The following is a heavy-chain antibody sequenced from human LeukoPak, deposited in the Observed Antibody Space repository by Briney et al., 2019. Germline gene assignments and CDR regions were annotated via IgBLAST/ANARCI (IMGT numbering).Heavy chain of an antibody. CDR2: ISAYNGNT. CDR3: ARDNLGYSSSWGSDAFDI. D-gene: IGHD6-13*01. Sequence: GASVKVSCKASGYTFTSYGISWVRQAPGQGLEWMGWISAYNGNTNYAQKLQGRVTMTTDTSTSTAYMELRSLRSDDTAVYYCARDNLGYSSSWGSDAFDIWGQGTMVTVSS. V-gene: IGHV1-18*01. J-gene: IGHJ3*02. CDR1: GYTFTSYG.